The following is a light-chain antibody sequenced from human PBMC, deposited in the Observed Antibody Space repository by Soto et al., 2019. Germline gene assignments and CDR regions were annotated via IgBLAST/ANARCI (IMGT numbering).Light chain of an antibody. V-gene: IGKV3-20*01. CDR1: QTVRNNY. J-gene: IGKJ4*01. Sequence: EFVLTQSPGTLSLSPGERATLSCRASQTVRNNYLAWYQQKPGQAPRLLIYDASSRATGIPDRFSGGGSGTDFTLTISRLEPEDFAVYCCQQFSSDPLTFGGGTKVEIK. CDR3: QQFSSDPLT. CDR2: DAS.